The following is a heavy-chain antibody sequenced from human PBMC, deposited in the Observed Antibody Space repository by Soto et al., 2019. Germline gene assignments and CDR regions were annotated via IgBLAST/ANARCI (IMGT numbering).Heavy chain of an antibody. D-gene: IGHD4-17*01. CDR3: ERGIDYGGNYG. J-gene: IGHJ4*02. Sequence: PSETLSLTCTVSGGSISSGDYYWSWIRQHPGKGLEWIGYIYYTGTTYFNPSLQSRVTISLDTSKNQFSLKLSYVTAADMAVYYCERGIDYGGNYGWGQGTLVTVSS. CDR2: IYYTGTT. V-gene: IGHV4-31*03. CDR1: GGSISSGDYY.